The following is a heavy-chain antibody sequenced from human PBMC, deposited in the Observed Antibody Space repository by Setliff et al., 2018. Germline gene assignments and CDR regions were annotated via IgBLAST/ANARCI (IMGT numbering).Heavy chain of an antibody. V-gene: IGHV4-61*02. CDR2: IYTSGST. J-gene: IGHJ4*02. D-gene: IGHD5-12*01. Sequence: NPSETLSLTCTVSGGSISSGSYYWSWIRQPAGKGLEWIGRIYTSGSTNYNPSLKSRVTISVDTSKNQFSLKLSSVTAADTAVYYCARAVATRHPFDYWGQGTLVTVSS. CDR1: GGSISSGSYY. CDR3: ARAVATRHPFDY.